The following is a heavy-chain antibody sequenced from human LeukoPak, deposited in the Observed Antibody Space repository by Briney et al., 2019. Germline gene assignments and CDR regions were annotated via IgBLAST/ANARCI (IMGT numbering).Heavy chain of an antibody. D-gene: IGHD2-2*01. V-gene: IGHV3-74*01. Sequence: PGGSLRLSCAASGFTFSSYWMHWVRQAPGKGLVWVSRINSDGSSTSYADSVKGRFTISRDNAKNTLYLQMNSLRAEDTAVYYCARETSSYYYYMDVWGKGTTVTVSS. CDR3: ARETSSYYYYMDV. CDR1: GFTFSSYW. CDR2: INSDGSST. J-gene: IGHJ6*03.